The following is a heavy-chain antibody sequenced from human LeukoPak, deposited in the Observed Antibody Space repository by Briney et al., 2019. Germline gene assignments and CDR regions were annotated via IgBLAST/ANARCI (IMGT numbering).Heavy chain of an antibody. J-gene: IGHJ4*02. D-gene: IGHD3-22*01. CDR1: GFTVSSIY. CDR3: AGEGLLRSCFDH. V-gene: IGHV3-53*01. CDR2: IYSNDKT. Sequence: GGSLRLSCAASGFTVSSIYMSGVRQARGEGVEWVSVIYSNDKTYYADSVEGRFTISRHNSKKTFYLQMSSLRAEDTAVYYCAGEGLLRSCFDHWGQGTPVTVSS.